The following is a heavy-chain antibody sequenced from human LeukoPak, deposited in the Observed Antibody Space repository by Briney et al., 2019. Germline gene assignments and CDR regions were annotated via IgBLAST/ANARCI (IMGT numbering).Heavy chain of an antibody. CDR1: GFAVSSNY. CDR3: AREARERGGFDY. Sequence: GGSLRLSCAASGFAVSSNYMSWVRQAPGKGLEWVANIKQDGSEKYYVDSVKGRFTISRDNAKNSLYLQMNSLRAEDTAVYYCAREARERGGFDYWGQGTLVTVSS. V-gene: IGHV3-7*01. J-gene: IGHJ4*02. D-gene: IGHD5-24*01. CDR2: IKQDGSEK.